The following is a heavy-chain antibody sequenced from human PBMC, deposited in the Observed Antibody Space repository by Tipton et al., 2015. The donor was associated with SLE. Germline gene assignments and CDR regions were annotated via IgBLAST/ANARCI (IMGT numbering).Heavy chain of an antibody. V-gene: IGHV4-4*02. CDR3: ARSSKQLVLYFNY. Sequence: TLSLTCAVSGGSISSSNWWSWVRQPPGKGLEWIGSIYYSGSTYYNPSLKSRVTISVDTSKNQFSLKLSSVTAADTAVYYCARSSKQLVLYFNYWGQGTLVTVSS. CDR2: IYYSGST. J-gene: IGHJ4*02. CDR1: GGSISSSNW. D-gene: IGHD6-6*01.